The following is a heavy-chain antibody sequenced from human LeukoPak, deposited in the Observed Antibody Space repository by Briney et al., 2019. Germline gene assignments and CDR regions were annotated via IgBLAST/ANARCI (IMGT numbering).Heavy chain of an antibody. CDR1: GGSISSYY. V-gene: IGHV4-39*07. D-gene: IGHD2-15*01. J-gene: IGHJ4*02. CDR3: ARDRCSGGSCYTFDY. Sequence: SETLSLTCTVSGGSISSYYWGWIRQPPGKGLEWIGSIYHSGSTYYNPSLKSRVTISVDTSKNQFSLKLSSVTAADTAVYYCARDRCSGGSCYTFDYWGQGTLVTVSS. CDR2: IYHSGST.